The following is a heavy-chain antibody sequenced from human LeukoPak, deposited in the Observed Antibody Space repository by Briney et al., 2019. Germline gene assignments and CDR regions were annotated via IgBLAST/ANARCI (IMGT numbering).Heavy chain of an antibody. D-gene: IGHD4-17*01. Sequence: SETLSLTCTVSGGSISSSSYYWGWIRQPPGQGLEWIGSIYYSGSTNYNPSLKSRVTISVDTSKNQFSLKLSSVTAADTAVYYCATSHETTVWYYYGMDVWGQGTTVTVSS. CDR1: GGSISSSSYY. J-gene: IGHJ6*02. CDR3: ATSHETTVWYYYGMDV. V-gene: IGHV4-39*07. CDR2: IYYSGST.